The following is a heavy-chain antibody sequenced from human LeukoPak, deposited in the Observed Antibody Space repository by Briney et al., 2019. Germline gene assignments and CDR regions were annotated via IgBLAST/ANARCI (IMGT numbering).Heavy chain of an antibody. CDR3: AKEGAYPIITYDS. V-gene: IGHV3-7*01. D-gene: IGHD3-10*01. Sequence: GGSLRLSCAASGFSFSKYWTNWVRQAPGKGLEWVANIKGDGNEKNYVDSAKGRFSISRDNARNSLYLQMDSLRAEDTAVYYCAKEGAYPIITYDSWGQGALVTVSS. J-gene: IGHJ5*01. CDR1: GFSFSKYW. CDR2: IKGDGNEK.